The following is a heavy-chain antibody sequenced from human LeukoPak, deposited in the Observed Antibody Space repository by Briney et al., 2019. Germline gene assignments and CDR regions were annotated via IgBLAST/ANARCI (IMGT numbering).Heavy chain of an antibody. Sequence: GGSLRLSCAASGFTFSSSAMSWVRQAPGKGLEWVSSISGSGGSPYYADSVKGRFTISRDNSKNTLYLQMNSLRAEDTAVYYCAKFLGWVTGNSWSYYFDYWGQGTLVTVSS. CDR2: ISGSGGSP. J-gene: IGHJ4*02. D-gene: IGHD6-13*01. CDR3: AKFLGWVTGNSWSYYFDY. CDR1: GFTFSSSA. V-gene: IGHV3-23*01.